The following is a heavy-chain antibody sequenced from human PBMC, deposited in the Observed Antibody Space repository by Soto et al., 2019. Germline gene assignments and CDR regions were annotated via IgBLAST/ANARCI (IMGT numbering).Heavy chain of an antibody. J-gene: IGHJ4*02. V-gene: IGHV3-74*01. CDR2: INGDGSFT. CDR3: ASDRDFVIRH. D-gene: IGHD2-21*02. Sequence: PGGSLRLSCAASAFTFKNHWMHWVRQVPGKGPVWVSRINGDGSFTSYADAVKGRFTISRDNAQNTVHLQMTDLTVEDTAVYLCASDRDFVIRHWGQGTPVTVSS. CDR1: AFTFKNHW.